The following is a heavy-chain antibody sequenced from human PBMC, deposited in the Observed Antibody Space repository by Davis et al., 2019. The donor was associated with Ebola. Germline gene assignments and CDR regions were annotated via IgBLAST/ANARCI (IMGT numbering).Heavy chain of an antibody. CDR3: ASFPIGDFWSGYYRY. Sequence: GGSLRLSCKGSGYSFTSYWIGWVRQMPGKGLEWMGIIYPGDSDTRYSPSFQGQVTISADKSISTAYLQWSSLKASDTAMYYCASFPIGDFWSGYYRYWGQGTLVTVSS. D-gene: IGHD3-3*01. J-gene: IGHJ4*02. CDR1: GYSFTSYW. CDR2: IYPGDSDT. V-gene: IGHV5-51*01.